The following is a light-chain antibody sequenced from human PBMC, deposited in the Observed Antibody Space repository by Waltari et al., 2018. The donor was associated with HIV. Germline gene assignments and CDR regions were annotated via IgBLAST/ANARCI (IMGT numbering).Light chain of an antibody. J-gene: IGLJ2*01. V-gene: IGLV2-14*01. CDR3: SSYPSSITVV. CDR2: EVS. CDR1: SSDIGIYNY. Sequence: QSALTQPASVSGSPGQSITISCTGTSSDIGIYNYVSWYQQHPGKAPKLMIYEVSNRPSGVSTRFSGSQSGNPASLTISGLQAEDEADYYCSSYPSSITVVFGGGTKLTVL.